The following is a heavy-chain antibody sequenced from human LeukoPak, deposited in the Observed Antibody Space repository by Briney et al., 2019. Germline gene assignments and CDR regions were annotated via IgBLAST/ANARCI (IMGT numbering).Heavy chain of an antibody. Sequence: GGSLSLSCAASGFTFSNYAMSWVRQAPGKGLEWVSAISGSGGSTYYADSVKGRFTVSRDNSKNTLYLQMNSLRAEDTAVYYCAKDAQWLTNYYYYYMDVWGKGTTVTVSS. V-gene: IGHV3-23*01. CDR2: ISGSGGST. CDR1: GFTFSNYA. D-gene: IGHD6-19*01. CDR3: AKDAQWLTNYYYYYMDV. J-gene: IGHJ6*03.